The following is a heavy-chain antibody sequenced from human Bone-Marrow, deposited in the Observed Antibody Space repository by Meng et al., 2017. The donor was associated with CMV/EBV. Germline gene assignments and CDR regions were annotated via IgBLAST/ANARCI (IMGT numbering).Heavy chain of an antibody. CDR2: ISSSSSYI. Sequence: GESLKISCVASGFSFSKHWMSWVRQAPGKGLEWVSSISSSSSYIYYADSVKGRFTISRDNAKNSLYLQMNSLRAEDTAVYYCARSTAVVSFDYWGQGTLVTVSS. CDR1: GFSFSKHW. CDR3: ARSTAVVSFDY. D-gene: IGHD5-18*01. J-gene: IGHJ4*02. V-gene: IGHV3-21*01.